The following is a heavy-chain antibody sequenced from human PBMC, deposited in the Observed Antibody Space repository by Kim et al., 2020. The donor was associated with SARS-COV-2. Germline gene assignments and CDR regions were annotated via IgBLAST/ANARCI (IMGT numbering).Heavy chain of an antibody. V-gene: IGHV4-34*01. CDR2: IHHSGNT. CDR1: DGSFSDYF. D-gene: IGHD3-22*01. J-gene: IGHJ4*02. Sequence: SETLSLTCAVYDGSFSDYFWSWIRQPPGEGLEWIAEIHHSGNTYYNPSLKSRVTISVDTSKKQISLKVFSVTAADTAVYYCARTYYGFDYWGQGTLVTVS. CDR3: ARTYYGFDY.